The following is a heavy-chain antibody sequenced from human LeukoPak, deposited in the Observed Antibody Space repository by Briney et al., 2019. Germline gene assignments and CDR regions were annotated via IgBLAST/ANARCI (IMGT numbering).Heavy chain of an antibody. D-gene: IGHD3-10*01. J-gene: IGHJ4*02. Sequence: GGSLRLSCAASGFTFSSCGMHWVRQAPGKGLEWVAVISYDGSNKYYADSVKGRFTISRDNSKNTLYLQMNSLRAEDTAVYYCAKDRSAGPDCWGQGTLVTVSS. CDR1: GFTFSSCG. V-gene: IGHV3-30*18. CDR3: AKDRSAGPDC. CDR2: ISYDGSNK.